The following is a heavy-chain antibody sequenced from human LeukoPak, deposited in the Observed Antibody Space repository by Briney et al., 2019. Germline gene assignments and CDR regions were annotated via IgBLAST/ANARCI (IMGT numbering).Heavy chain of an antibody. D-gene: IGHD2-8*01. V-gene: IGHV3-23*01. J-gene: IGHJ4*02. Sequence: GGSLRLSCATSGFTFSDFSMTWVRQAPGKGLEWISTTNSDGTTTYYAESVKGRFTISRDNSKNALYLQMSSLRVEDTAIYYCANQSYARSLGEGGPGTLVTVSS. CDR3: ANQSYARSLGE. CDR1: GFTFSDFS. CDR2: TNSDGTTT.